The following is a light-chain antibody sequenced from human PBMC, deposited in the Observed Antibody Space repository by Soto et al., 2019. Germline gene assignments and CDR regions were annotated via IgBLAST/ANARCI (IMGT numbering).Light chain of an antibody. J-gene: IGKJ1*01. CDR3: LQDYSYPRT. CDR2: GTS. V-gene: IGKV1-6*01. CDR1: QAISTE. Sequence: AIQMTQSPSSLSASVGDRVIITCRASQAISTELGWYQQRPGKAPKLLIYGTSNLQSGVPSRFSGSGSGTDFTLTINGLQPEDFATYDCLQDYSYPRTFGQGTKVDVK.